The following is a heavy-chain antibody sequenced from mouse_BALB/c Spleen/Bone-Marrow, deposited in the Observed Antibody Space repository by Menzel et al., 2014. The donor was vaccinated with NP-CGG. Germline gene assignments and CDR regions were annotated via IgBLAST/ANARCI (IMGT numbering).Heavy chain of an antibody. J-gene: IGHJ4*01. CDR2: INPYSDGT. CDR1: GYTFTGYV. V-gene: IGHV1-14*01. Sequence: VQLKQSGPELVKPGASVKMSCKASGYTFTGYVMHWVKQKPGQGLEWIGYINPYSDGTKYNEKFKGKATLTSDKSSSTAYMDLSSLTSEDSAVYYCAREGGLRRGDYYVMDYWGQGTSVTVSS. CDR3: AREGGLRRGDYYVMDY. D-gene: IGHD2-4*01.